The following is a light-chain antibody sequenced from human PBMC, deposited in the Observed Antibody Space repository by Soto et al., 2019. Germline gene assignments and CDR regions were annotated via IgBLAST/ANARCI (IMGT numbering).Light chain of an antibody. J-gene: IGKJ1*01. CDR3: QQYNSYSRT. CDR1: QSISNF. Sequence: DIQLTQSPSSLSASVGDRVTITCRASQSISNFLNWYQQRQGQVPKLLIYAASTLHTGVPSRFSGSGSGTEFTLTISSLQPDDVATYYCQQYNSYSRTFGQGTKVDIK. CDR2: AAS. V-gene: IGKV1-27*01.